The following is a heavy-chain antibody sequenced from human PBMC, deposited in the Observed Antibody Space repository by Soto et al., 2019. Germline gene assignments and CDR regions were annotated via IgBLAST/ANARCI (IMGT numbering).Heavy chain of an antibody. V-gene: IGHV4-31*03. Sequence: SETVSLTCTVSGGSISSGGYSWSWIRQPPGKGLEWIGYIYNSVITYYNPSLKSRVTISLNTSENQFSLKLSSVTAADTAVYYCARGVYPWGQGTLVTVSS. CDR1: GGSISSGGYS. J-gene: IGHJ5*02. CDR2: IYNSVIT. CDR3: ARGVYP. D-gene: IGHD6-13*01.